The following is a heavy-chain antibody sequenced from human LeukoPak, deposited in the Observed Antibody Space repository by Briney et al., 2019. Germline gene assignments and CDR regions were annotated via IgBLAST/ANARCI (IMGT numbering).Heavy chain of an antibody. CDR2: IYYSGTT. D-gene: IGHD6-13*01. J-gene: IGHJ5*02. CDR3: ARRSSSWKNWFDP. Sequence: SETLSLTCTVSGGSIDSNSWTWIRQPPGKGLEWIGYIYYSGTTNYNPSLTSRVTMSVDMSKNQFSLKLSSVTAADTAVYYCARRSSSWKNWFDPWGQGTLVTVSS. CDR1: GGSIDSNS. V-gene: IGHV4-59*01.